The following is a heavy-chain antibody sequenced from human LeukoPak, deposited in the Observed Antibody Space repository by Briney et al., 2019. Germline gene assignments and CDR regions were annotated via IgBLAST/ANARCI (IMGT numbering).Heavy chain of an antibody. J-gene: IGHJ4*02. V-gene: IGHV4-34*01. D-gene: IGHD2-21*02. CDR3: ARGHCSGDCAPTLDY. CDR1: GGSFSGYY. CDR2: INHSGST. Sequence: SGTLSLTCAVYGGSFSGYYWSWIRQPPGKGLEWIGEINHSGSTNYNPSLKSRVTISVDTSKNQFSLKLSSVTAADTAVYYCARGHCSGDCAPTLDYWGQGTLVTVSS.